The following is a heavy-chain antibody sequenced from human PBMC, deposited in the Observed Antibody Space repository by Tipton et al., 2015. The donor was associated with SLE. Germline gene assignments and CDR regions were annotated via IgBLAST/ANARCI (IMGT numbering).Heavy chain of an antibody. D-gene: IGHD5-24*01. CDR1: GGSFSGYY. CDR2: INHSGSS. Sequence: TLSLTCAVYGGSFSGYYWNWIRQPPGKGLEWIGEINHSGSSNYNPSLKSRVTISVDTPKNQFSLKLTSLTAADTAVYYCAIGRDGYNVDFWGQGTLVTVSS. CDR3: AIGRDGYNVDF. J-gene: IGHJ4*02. V-gene: IGHV4-34*01.